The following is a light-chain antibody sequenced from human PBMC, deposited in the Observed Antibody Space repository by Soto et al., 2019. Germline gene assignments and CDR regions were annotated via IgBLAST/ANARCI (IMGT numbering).Light chain of an antibody. J-gene: IGKJ4*01. Sequence: IQVTQAASTLCSWGGDRVTITCRASQSISSWLAWYQQKPGKAPKLLIYKASGLESGVPSRFSGSGSGTDFTLTISSLQPDDFATYYCQQYDSYSPLTFGGGTKVDIK. CDR3: QQYDSYSPLT. CDR2: KAS. V-gene: IGKV1-5*03. CDR1: QSISSW.